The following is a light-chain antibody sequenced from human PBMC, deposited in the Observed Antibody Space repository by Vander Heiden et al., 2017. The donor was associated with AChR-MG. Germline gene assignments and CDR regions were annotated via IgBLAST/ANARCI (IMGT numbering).Light chain of an antibody. CDR3: SSYTSSSTLLYV. V-gene: IGLV2-14*01. CDR1: SSDVDGYNY. Sequence: QSALTPPASVSGSPGQSITISCTGTSSDVDGYNYVSWYQQHPGKAPKLMIYDVSKRPSGGANRFSGSKSGNTASLTISGLQAEDEADYYCSSYTSSSTLLYVFGTGTKVTVL. J-gene: IGLJ1*01. CDR2: DVS.